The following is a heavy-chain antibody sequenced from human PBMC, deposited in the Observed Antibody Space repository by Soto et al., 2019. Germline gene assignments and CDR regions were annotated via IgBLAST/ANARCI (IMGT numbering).Heavy chain of an antibody. CDR1: GFTFNIYA. Sequence: GGSLRLSCAASGFTFNIYAMTWVRQAPGKGLEWVSAISRYGDITYYADSVEGRFSISRDNSKNTLYLQMNSLRSEDTAVYYCARGRGREYYDYIWGSYRYLDYWGQGTLVTVSS. D-gene: IGHD3-16*02. J-gene: IGHJ4*02. CDR2: ISRYGDIT. V-gene: IGHV3-23*01. CDR3: ARGRGREYYDYIWGSYRYLDY.